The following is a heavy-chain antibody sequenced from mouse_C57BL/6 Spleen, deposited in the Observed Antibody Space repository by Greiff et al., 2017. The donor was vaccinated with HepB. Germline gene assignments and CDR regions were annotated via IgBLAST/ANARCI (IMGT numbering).Heavy chain of an antibody. CDR3: ARKLRGYFDY. CDR1: GYTFTSYW. CDR2: IHPSDSDT. Sequence: QVQLQQPGAELVKPGASVKVSCKASGYTFTSYWMHWVKQRPGQGLEWIGRIHPSDSDTNYNQKFKGKATLTVDKSSSTAYMELRSLTSEDTAVYYCARKLRGYFDYWGQGTTLTVSS. D-gene: IGHD1-1*01. J-gene: IGHJ2*01. V-gene: IGHV1-74*01.